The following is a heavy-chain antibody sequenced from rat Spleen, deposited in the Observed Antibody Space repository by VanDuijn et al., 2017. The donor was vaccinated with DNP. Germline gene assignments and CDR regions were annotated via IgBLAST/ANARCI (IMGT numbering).Heavy chain of an antibody. CDR1: GFSLSDYG. J-gene: IGHJ2*01. D-gene: IGHD1-12*02. CDR2: IWSNGDT. Sequence: QVQLKESGPRLVQPSRTLSLTCSVSGFSLSDYGVSWNRQPPGKGLEWRGLIWSNGDTDYNSSLKSRLSISRDTSKSQVFLKMNSLQPEDTATYYCARETMMVVITTPFDYWGQGVMVTVSS. CDR3: ARETMMVVITTPFDY. V-gene: IGHV2-13*01.